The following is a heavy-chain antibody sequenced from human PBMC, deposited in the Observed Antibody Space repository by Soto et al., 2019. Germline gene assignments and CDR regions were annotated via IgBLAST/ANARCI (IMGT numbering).Heavy chain of an antibody. Sequence: PGGSLRLSCAASGFTFSSYWMSWVRQAPGKGLEWVANIKQDGSEKYYVDSVKGRFTISRDNAKNSLYLQMNSLRAEDTAVYYCARDGKLRYFDWLLSPFDYWGRGTLVTVSS. D-gene: IGHD3-9*01. CDR1: GFTFSSYW. V-gene: IGHV3-7*01. CDR3: ARDGKLRYFDWLLSPFDY. J-gene: IGHJ4*02. CDR2: IKQDGSEK.